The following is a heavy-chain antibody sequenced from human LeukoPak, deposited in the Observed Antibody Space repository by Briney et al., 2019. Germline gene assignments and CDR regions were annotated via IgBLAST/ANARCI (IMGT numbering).Heavy chain of an antibody. Sequence: ASVKVSCKASGYTFTSYGISWGRQAPGQGPEWMGCISAYNGNTNYAQKLQGRVTMTTDTSTSTAYMELRSLRSDDTAVYYCAREAGSGSYYKAWFDPWGQGTLVTVSS. J-gene: IGHJ5*02. V-gene: IGHV1-18*01. CDR2: ISAYNGNT. D-gene: IGHD3-10*01. CDR1: GYTFTSYG. CDR3: AREAGSGSYYKAWFDP.